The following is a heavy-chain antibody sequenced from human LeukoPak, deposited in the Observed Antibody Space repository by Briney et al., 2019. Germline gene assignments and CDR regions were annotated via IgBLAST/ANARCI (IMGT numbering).Heavy chain of an antibody. CDR2: INPNSGGT. V-gene: IGHV1-2*02. CDR1: GYTFTGYY. D-gene: IGHD2-2*01. Sequence: ASVKVSCKASGYTFTGYYVHWVRQAPGQGLEWMGWINPNSGGTNYAQKFQDRVTMSRDTSISTAYMELSRLRSDDTAVYYCARGLRGSPAFDYWGQGTLVTVSS. J-gene: IGHJ4*02. CDR3: ARGLRGSPAFDY.